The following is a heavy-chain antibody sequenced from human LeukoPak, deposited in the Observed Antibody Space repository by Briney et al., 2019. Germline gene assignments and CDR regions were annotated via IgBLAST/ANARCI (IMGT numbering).Heavy chain of an antibody. V-gene: IGHV4-59*01. CDR3: ARAWGSYYDFWSGYYADSGAFDI. CDR1: GGSISSYY. Sequence: SETLSLTCTVSGGSISSYYWSWIRQPPGKGLEWIGYIYYSGRTNYNPSLKSRVTISVDTSKNQSSLKLSSVTAADTAVYYCARAWGSYYDFWSGYYADSGAFDILGQGTMVTVSS. CDR2: IYYSGRT. D-gene: IGHD3-3*01. J-gene: IGHJ3*02.